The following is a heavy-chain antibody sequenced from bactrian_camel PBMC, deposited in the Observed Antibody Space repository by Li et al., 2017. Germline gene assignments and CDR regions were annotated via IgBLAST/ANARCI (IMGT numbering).Heavy chain of an antibody. CDR1: GFTFKIG. J-gene: IGHJ6*01. CDR3: VQRLARWWVTFAT. Sequence: VQLVESGGGVVQPGGSLRLSCTASGFTFKIGMSWVRQAPGKGLEWVSTINNGGGDYIYYSDSVRGRFTVSRDNAKNVVYLQMNSLKTEDTAAYYCVQRLARWWVTFATWGQGTQVTVS. CDR2: INNGGGDYI. V-gene: IGHV3S40*01. D-gene: IGHD3*01.